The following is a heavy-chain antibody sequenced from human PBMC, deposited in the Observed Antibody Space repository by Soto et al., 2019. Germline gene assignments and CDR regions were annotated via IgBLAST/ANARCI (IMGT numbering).Heavy chain of an antibody. CDR2: MNPNSGNT. V-gene: IGHV1-8*01. CDR3: ASHTYYDILTGYFDAFDI. J-gene: IGHJ3*02. Sequence: ASVKVSCKASGYTFTRYDINWVRQATGQGIEWMGWMNPNSGNTGYAQKYQGRVTMTRNTSISTAYMELSSLRSEVTAVYYFASHTYYDILTGYFDAFDIWGKGTMVTVSS. D-gene: IGHD3-9*01. CDR1: GYTFTRYD.